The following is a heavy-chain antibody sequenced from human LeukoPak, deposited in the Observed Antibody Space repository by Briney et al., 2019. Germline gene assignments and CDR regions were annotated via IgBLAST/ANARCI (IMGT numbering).Heavy chain of an antibody. Sequence: GRSLRLSCAASGFSFSSYAMHWVRQAPGKGLEWVSVIYSGGSTYYADSVRGRFTISRDNSKNTLYLQMNSLRAEDTAVYYCARGGYSYGPQAFWGQGTLVTVSS. J-gene: IGHJ4*02. D-gene: IGHD5-18*01. V-gene: IGHV3-53*01. CDR2: IYSGGST. CDR3: ARGGYSYGPQAF. CDR1: GFSFSSYA.